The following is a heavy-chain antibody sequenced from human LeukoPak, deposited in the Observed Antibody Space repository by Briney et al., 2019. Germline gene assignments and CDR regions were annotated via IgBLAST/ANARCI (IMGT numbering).Heavy chain of an antibody. CDR2: IYYSGST. Sequence: KPSETLSLTCTVSGGSISSSSYYWGWIRQPPGKGLEWIGSIYYSGSTYYNPSLKSRVTISVDTSKNQFSLKLSSVTAADTAVYYCARDGQLVADYWGQGTLVTVSS. D-gene: IGHD6-6*01. CDR1: GGSISSSSYY. V-gene: IGHV4-39*02. CDR3: ARDGQLVADY. J-gene: IGHJ4*02.